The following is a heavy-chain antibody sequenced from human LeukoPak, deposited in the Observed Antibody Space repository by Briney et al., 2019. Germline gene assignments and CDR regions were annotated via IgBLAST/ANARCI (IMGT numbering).Heavy chain of an antibody. CDR3: ARDAVRYGGNSFDY. D-gene: IGHD4-23*01. Sequence: GGSLRLSCETSGFTFNRHTMYWVRQAPGKGLEWVAFIRYDGSNSYYADSVKGRFTITRDNSKNTLFLQMTSLRVEDTAVYYCARDAVRYGGNSFDYWGQGTLVTVSS. CDR1: GFTFNRHT. CDR2: IRYDGSNS. J-gene: IGHJ4*02. V-gene: IGHV3-30*02.